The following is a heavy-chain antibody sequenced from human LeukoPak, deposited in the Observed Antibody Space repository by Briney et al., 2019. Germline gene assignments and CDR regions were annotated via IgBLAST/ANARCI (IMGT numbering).Heavy chain of an antibody. Sequence: PGGSLRLSCAASGFTFSSYAMSWVRQAPGKGLEWVSAISGSGGSTYYADSVKGRFTISRDNSKNTLYLQMNSLRAEDTAVYYCAKGLRYCSGGSCYSGDYMDVWGKGTTVTVSS. CDR2: ISGSGGST. CDR1: GFTFSSYA. V-gene: IGHV3-23*01. J-gene: IGHJ6*03. D-gene: IGHD2-15*01. CDR3: AKGLRYCSGGSCYSGDYMDV.